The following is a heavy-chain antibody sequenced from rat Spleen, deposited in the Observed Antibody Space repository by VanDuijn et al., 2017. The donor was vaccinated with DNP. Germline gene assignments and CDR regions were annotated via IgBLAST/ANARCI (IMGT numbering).Heavy chain of an antibody. D-gene: IGHD4-3*01. CDR3: TSSGYFDY. CDR2: ITNSGGSA. Sequence: EVQLVESGGGLVQPGRSLKLSCAASGLTFSNADMAWVRQGPTRGLEWVASITNSGGSAYYRDSVKGRFTISRDNAKTTLYLHMDSLRSEDTATYYCTSSGYFDYWGQGVMVSVSS. CDR1: GLTFSNAD. V-gene: IGHV5-27*01. J-gene: IGHJ2*01.